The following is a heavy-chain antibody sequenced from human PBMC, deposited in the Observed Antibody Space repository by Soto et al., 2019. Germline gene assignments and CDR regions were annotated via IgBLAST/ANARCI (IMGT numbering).Heavy chain of an antibody. CDR1: GFSLSDYW. CDR2: ISVDGRDT. V-gene: IGHV3-74*03. D-gene: IGHD3-10*01. Sequence: GGSLRLSCAASGFSLSDYWMHWVRQVPGKGLLWVSRISVDGRDTTYADSVKGRFTISRDNAKNTLYLQMDSLRAEDTAVYYCVRGGVIIKPNHFDYWGQGTLVTVSS. CDR3: VRGGVIIKPNHFDY. J-gene: IGHJ4*02.